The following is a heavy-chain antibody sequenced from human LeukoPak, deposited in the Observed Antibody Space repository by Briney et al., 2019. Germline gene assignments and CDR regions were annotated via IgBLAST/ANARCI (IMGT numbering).Heavy chain of an antibody. J-gene: IGHJ3*02. CDR2: IKNQADGGTI. V-gene: IGHV3-15*01. CDR1: GFTFIDTW. Sequence: KAGGSLRLSCVASGFTFIDTWMNWVRQAPGKGLEWVGRIKNQADGGTIDYAAPVKGRFIISIDDSENTLYLQMHSLKSEDTAVYHCAADFRDQTHDGFDIWGQGTLVTVSS. CDR3: AADFRDQTHDGFDI. D-gene: IGHD2-2*01.